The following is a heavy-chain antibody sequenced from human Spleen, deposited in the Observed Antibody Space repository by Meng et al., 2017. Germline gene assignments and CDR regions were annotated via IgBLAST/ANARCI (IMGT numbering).Heavy chain of an antibody. CDR3: ARDYRGFGELDLYFYYGMDV. V-gene: IGHV4-38-2*02. CDR2: IYHSGST. J-gene: IGHJ6*02. Sequence: SETLSLTCAVSGYSISSGYYWGWIRQPPGKGLEWIGSIYHSGSTYYNPSLKSRVTISVDTSKNQFSLKLSSVTAADTAVYYCARDYRGFGELDLYFYYGMDVWGQGTAVTVSS. CDR1: GYSISSGYY. D-gene: IGHD3-10*01.